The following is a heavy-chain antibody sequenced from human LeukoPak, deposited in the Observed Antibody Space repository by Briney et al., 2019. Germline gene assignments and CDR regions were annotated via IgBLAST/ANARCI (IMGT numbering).Heavy chain of an antibody. CDR3: AREPTRGRAGDNSFDI. D-gene: IGHD7-27*01. CDR1: GYIFNDYD. Sequence: GASVKVSCKASGYIFNDYDINWVRQAAGQGLEWMGWMNPNSGNTGYAQKFQGGITMTRDTSITTAYMELSGLVPEDTAVYYCAREPTRGRAGDNSFDIWGQGTMVTVSS. CDR2: MNPNSGNT. J-gene: IGHJ3*02. V-gene: IGHV1-8*01.